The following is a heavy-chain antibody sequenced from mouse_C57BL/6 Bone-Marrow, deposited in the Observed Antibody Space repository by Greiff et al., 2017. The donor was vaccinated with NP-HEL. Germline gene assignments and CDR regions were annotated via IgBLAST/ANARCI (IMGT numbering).Heavy chain of an antibody. CDR1: GYTFTSYW. D-gene: IGHD1-1*01. Sequence: QVQLQQPGAELVRPGSSVKLSCKASGYTFTSYWMHWVKQRPIQGLEWIGNIDPSDSETHYNQKFKDKATLTVDKSSSTAYMQLSILTSEDSAVYYCARGGTTVVGGNYFDYWGQGTTLTVSS. V-gene: IGHV1-52*01. J-gene: IGHJ2*01. CDR2: IDPSDSET. CDR3: ARGGTTVVGGNYFDY.